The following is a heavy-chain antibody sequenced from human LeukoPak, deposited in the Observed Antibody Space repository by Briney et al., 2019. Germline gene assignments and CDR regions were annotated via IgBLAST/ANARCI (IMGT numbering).Heavy chain of an antibody. CDR3: AKGYSSAWYGLLDY. CDR1: GFTFSSYA. V-gene: IGHV3-23*01. J-gene: IGHJ4*02. CDR2: LGLRGGGT. Sequence: GGSLRLSCAASGFTFSSYAMTWVRQAPGKGLEWVSTLGLRGGGTFYAGSVKGRFTISRDNSKNTLYLHMNSLRGEDTAVYYCAKGYSSAWYGLLDYWGQGTLVAVSS. D-gene: IGHD6-19*01.